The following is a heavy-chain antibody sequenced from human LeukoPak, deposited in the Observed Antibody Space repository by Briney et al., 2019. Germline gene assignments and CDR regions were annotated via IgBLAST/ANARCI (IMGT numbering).Heavy chain of an antibody. CDR3: ARGDTSPFY. D-gene: IGHD5-18*01. CDR1: GFTFSSNW. V-gene: IGHV3-74*01. Sequence: GGSLRLSCAASGFTFSSNWMHWVRQAPGKGLVWVSRISSDGSYTSYADTAKGRFTISRDNAKNTLYLQMNSLRVEDTALYYCARGDTSPFYWGQGTLVTVSS. J-gene: IGHJ4*02. CDR2: ISSDGSYT.